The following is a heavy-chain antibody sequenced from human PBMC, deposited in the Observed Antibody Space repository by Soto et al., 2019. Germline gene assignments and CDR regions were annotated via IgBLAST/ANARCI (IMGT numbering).Heavy chain of an antibody. CDR2: IIPIFGTA. J-gene: IGHJ4*02. Sequence: ASVTVSCKASGGTFSSYAISWVRQAPGQGLEWMGGIIPIFGTANYAQKFQGRVTITADESTSTAYMELSSLRSEDTAVYYCARSVLGTYYFDYWGQGTLVTVSS. V-gene: IGHV1-69*13. CDR1: GGTFSSYA. CDR3: ARSVLGTYYFDY. D-gene: IGHD3-16*01.